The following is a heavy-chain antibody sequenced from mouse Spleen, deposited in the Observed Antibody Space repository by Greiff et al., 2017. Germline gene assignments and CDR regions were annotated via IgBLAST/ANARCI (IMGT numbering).Heavy chain of an antibody. Sequence: LVKTGTSVKISCKASGYAFAAYYIHWFKQSHGKSLEWIGYISCYNAVTVFNQKFKDKATFTIDTYSTTAYMQFNGLTSEDSAVYYCARYDGYYGFFFDYWGQGTSLTVAS. CDR1: GYAFAAYY. V-gene: IGHV1S34*01. D-gene: IGHD2-3*01. CDR2: ISCYNAVT. J-gene: IGHJ2*03. CDR3: ARYDGYYGFFFDY.